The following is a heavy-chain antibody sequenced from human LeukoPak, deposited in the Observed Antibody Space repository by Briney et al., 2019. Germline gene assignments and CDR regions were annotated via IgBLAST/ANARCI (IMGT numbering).Heavy chain of an antibody. CDR1: GYTFTGYY. V-gene: IGHV1-2*02. J-gene: IGHJ5*02. D-gene: IGHD6-6*01. Sequence: ASVKVSCKASGYTFTGYYMHWVRQAPGQGLEWMGWINPNSGGTNYAQKFQGRVTMTRDTSISTAYMELSRLRSDDTAVYYCARGPPYIAALEFWFDPWGQGTLVTVSS. CDR2: INPNSGGT. CDR3: ARGPPYIAALEFWFDP.